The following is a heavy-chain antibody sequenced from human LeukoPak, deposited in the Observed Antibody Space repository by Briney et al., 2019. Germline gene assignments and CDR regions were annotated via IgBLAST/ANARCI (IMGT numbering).Heavy chain of an antibody. V-gene: IGHV1-69*04. J-gene: IGHJ3*02. CDR2: IIPILGIA. D-gene: IGHD3-22*01. CDR3: ASPRAVTIIVVVPEAFDI. CDR1: GGTFSSYA. Sequence: ASVKVSCKASGGTFSSYAISWVQQAPGQGLEWMGRIIPILGIANYAQKFQGRVTITADKSTSTAYMELSSLRSEDTAVYYCASPRAVTIIVVVPEAFDIWGQGTMVTVSS.